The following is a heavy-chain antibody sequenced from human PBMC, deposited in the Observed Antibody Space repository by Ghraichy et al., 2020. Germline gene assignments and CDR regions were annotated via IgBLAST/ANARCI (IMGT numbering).Heavy chain of an antibody. CDR3: ATRGLAQSIAVAGTEFDY. J-gene: IGHJ4*02. CDR1: GYTLTELS. D-gene: IGHD6-19*01. CDR2: FDPEDGET. Sequence: ASVKVSCKVSGYTLTELSMHWVRQAPGKGLEWMGGFDPEDGETIYAQKFQGRVTMTEDTSTDTAYMELSSLRSEDTAVYYCATRGLAQSIAVAGTEFDYWGQGTLVTVSS. V-gene: IGHV1-24*01.